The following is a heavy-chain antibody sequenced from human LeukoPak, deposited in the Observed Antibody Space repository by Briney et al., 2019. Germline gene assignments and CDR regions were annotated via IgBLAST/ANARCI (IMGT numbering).Heavy chain of an antibody. Sequence: GGSLRLSCAASGFTFSSYWMSWVRQAPGKGLEWVANIKQDGSEKYYVDSVKGRFTISRDNAKNSLYLQMNSLRAEDTAVNYCARVGYVAAFVIWGQGTMVTVSS. D-gene: IGHD5-12*01. CDR3: ARVGYVAAFVI. CDR2: IKQDGSEK. J-gene: IGHJ3*02. CDR1: GFTFSSYW. V-gene: IGHV3-7*01.